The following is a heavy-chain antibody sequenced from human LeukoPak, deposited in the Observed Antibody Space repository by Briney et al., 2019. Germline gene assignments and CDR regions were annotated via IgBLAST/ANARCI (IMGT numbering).Heavy chain of an antibody. Sequence: PGGSLRLSCAASGFTFSDSYMSWIRQAPGKGLEWVSYISTSGSTIHYADSVKGRFTISRDNAKNSLYLQMNSLRAEDTAVYYCARQGRIPQLYVMDVWGQGTTVTVSS. CDR2: ISTSGSTI. CDR1: GFTFSDSY. J-gene: IGHJ6*02. D-gene: IGHD5-24*01. CDR3: ARQGRIPQLYVMDV. V-gene: IGHV3-11*01.